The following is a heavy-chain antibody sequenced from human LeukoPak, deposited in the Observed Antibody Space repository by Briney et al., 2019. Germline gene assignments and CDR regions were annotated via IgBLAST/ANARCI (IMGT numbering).Heavy chain of an antibody. J-gene: IGHJ4*02. CDR1: GGSISSGGYY. Sequence: SETLSLTCTVSGGSISSGGYYWSWIRQHPGKGLEWIGYIYYSGSTYYNPSLKSRVTMSVDTSKNQFSLKLSSVTAADTAVYYCARDPPMYSSSAATSNWGQGTLVTVSS. CDR3: ARDPPMYSSSAATSN. D-gene: IGHD6-6*01. V-gene: IGHV4-31*03. CDR2: IYYSGST.